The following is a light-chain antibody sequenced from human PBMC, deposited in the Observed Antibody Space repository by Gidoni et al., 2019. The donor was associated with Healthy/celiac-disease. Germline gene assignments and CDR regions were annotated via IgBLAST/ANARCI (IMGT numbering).Light chain of an antibody. CDR3: QQSYSTPRALT. CDR1: QSISSY. J-gene: IGKJ4*01. Sequence: DIQMTQSPSSLSASVGDRVTITCRASQSISSYLNWYQQKPGKAPQLLIYAASSLQSGVPSRFSGSGSGTDFTLTISSLQPEDCATYYCQQSYSTPRALTFGGGTKVEIK. V-gene: IGKV1-39*01. CDR2: AAS.